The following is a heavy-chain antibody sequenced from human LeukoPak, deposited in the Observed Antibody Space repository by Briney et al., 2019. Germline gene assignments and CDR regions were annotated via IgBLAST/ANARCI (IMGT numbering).Heavy chain of an antibody. D-gene: IGHD6-13*01. CDR2: IYYSGST. V-gene: IGHV4-39*01. CDR1: GGSISSSSYY. CDR3: AGQYSNSSDAFDI. Sequence: SETLSLTCTVSGGSISSSSYYWGWIRQPPGMGLEWIGSIYYSGSTYYNPSLKSRVTISVDTSKNQFSLKLSSVTAADTAVYYCAGQYSNSSDAFDIWGQGTMVTVSS. J-gene: IGHJ3*02.